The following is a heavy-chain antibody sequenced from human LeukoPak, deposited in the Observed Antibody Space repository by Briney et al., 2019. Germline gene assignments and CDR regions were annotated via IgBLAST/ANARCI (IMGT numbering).Heavy chain of an antibody. V-gene: IGHV4-30-4*01. J-gene: IGHJ4*02. CDR2: IHCSGNT. D-gene: IGHD4-23*01. CDR3: ARENNDYGGKKAFDY. CDR1: GGSSRSGDYF. Sequence: KSPQTLSLTCAVSGGSSRSGDYFWSWIRQPPGKGLEWIGHIHCSGNTYYNPSLKSRVSISVDTSKNQFSLKLSSVTAADTAVYYCARENNDYGGKKAFDYWGQGTLVTVSS.